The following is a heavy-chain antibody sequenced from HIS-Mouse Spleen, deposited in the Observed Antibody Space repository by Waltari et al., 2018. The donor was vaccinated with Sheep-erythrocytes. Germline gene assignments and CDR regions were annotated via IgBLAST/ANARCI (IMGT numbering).Heavy chain of an antibody. J-gene: IGHJ6*02. CDR3: ARDQGDSGSYYYYYGMDV. Sequence: EVQLVESGGGLVKPGGSLRLSCAASGFTFSSYSMNWVRQAPGKGLEWVSSISSSSSDIYYADSVKGRFTISRDNAKNSLYLQMNSLRAEDTAVYYCARDQGDSGSYYYYYGMDVWGQGTTVTVSS. D-gene: IGHD1-26*01. CDR2: ISSSSSDI. V-gene: IGHV3-21*01. CDR1: GFTFSSYS.